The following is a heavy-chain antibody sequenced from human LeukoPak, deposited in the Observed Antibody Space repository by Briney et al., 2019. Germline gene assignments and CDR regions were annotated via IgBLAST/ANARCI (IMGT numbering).Heavy chain of an antibody. CDR3: ARHKLLWFGELLAH. D-gene: IGHD3-10*01. CDR2: IYYSGST. V-gene: IGHV4-39*01. Sequence: SETLSLTCTVSGGSISSSSYYWGWIRQPPGKGLEWIGSIYYSGSTYYNPSLKSRVTISVDTSKPQFSLKLSSVTAADTAVYYCARHKLLWFGELLAHWGQGTLVTVSS. J-gene: IGHJ4*02. CDR1: GGSISSSSYY.